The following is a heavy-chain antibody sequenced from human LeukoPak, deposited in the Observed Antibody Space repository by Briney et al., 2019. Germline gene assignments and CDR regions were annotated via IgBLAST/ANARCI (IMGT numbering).Heavy chain of an antibody. CDR3: ARDDNYGSGQPDD. CDR1: GYTFTSYG. CDR2: ISAYSGNT. V-gene: IGHV1-18*01. J-gene: IGHJ4*02. D-gene: IGHD3-10*01. Sequence: ASVKVSCKASGYTFTSYGISWVRQAPGQGLEWMGWISAYSGNTDYAQNLQGRVTMTTDTSTSTVYMELRSLRSDDTAVYYCARDDNYGSGQPDDWGQGTLVTVSS.